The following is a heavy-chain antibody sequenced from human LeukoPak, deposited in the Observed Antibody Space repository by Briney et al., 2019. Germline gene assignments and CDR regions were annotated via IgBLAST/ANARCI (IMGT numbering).Heavy chain of an antibody. Sequence: GGSLTLSCAASGFTFSSYGMLWVRQAPGKGLEWVAVIWYDGSNKYYADSVKGRFTISRDNSKNTLYLQMNSLRAEDTAVYYCARGHVLRFLEWPDDYYGMDVWGQGTTVTVSS. J-gene: IGHJ6*02. CDR2: IWYDGSNK. CDR3: ARGHVLRFLEWPDDYYGMDV. V-gene: IGHV3-33*01. CDR1: GFTFSSYG. D-gene: IGHD3-3*01.